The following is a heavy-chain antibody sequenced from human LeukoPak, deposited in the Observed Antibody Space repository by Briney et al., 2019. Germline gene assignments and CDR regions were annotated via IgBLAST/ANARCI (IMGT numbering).Heavy chain of an antibody. J-gene: IGHJ4*02. CDR1: GFTFSSYA. CDR3: ARDQDIVVVPAALTFDY. V-gene: IGHV3-30-3*01. CDR2: ISYDGGNK. D-gene: IGHD2-2*01. Sequence: GGSLRLSCAASGFTFSSYAMSWVRQAPGKGLEWVAVISYDGGNKYYADSVKGRFTISRDNSKNTLYLQMNSLRAEDTAVYYCARDQDIVVVPAALTFDYWGQGTLVTVSS.